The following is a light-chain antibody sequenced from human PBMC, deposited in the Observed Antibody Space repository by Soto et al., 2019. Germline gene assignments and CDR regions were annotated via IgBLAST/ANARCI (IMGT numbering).Light chain of an antibody. CDR2: SGS. CDR1: ESLGSSY. V-gene: IGKV3-20*01. CDR3: QHYGSSPLT. J-gene: IGKJ4*01. Sequence: EIVLSQSPCTLSLSPGDRATLSCRASESLGSSYLAWYQQKPGQAPRLLIYSGSSRAAGIPDRFSGSGSATDFTLTISSLEPEDFAVYYCQHYGSSPLTFGGGTKVDIK.